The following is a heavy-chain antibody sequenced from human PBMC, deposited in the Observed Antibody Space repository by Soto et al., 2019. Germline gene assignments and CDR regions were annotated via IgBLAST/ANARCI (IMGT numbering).Heavy chain of an antibody. CDR2: ISGSGGST. J-gene: IGHJ3*02. D-gene: IGHD4-17*01. Sequence: GGSLRLSCAASGFTFSSYAMSWVRQAPGKGLEWVSAISGSGGSTYYADSVKGRFTISRDNSKNTLYLQMNSLRAEDTAVYYCAREPLHDYGDYHDAFDIWGQGTMVTVSS. V-gene: IGHV3-23*01. CDR3: AREPLHDYGDYHDAFDI. CDR1: GFTFSSYA.